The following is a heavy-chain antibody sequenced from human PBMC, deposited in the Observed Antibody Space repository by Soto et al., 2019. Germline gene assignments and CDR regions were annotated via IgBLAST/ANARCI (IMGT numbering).Heavy chain of an antibody. Sequence: GGSLRLSCAASGFTVSSNYMTWVRQAPGKGLEWVSVIYSGGSTYYADPVKGRFTISRDNSKNTLYLQMNSLRAEDTAVYYCARRASYGGDYYYGMDVWGQGTTVTVSS. V-gene: IGHV3-53*01. CDR1: GFTVSSNY. D-gene: IGHD4-17*01. CDR2: IYSGGST. J-gene: IGHJ6*02. CDR3: ARRASYGGDYYYGMDV.